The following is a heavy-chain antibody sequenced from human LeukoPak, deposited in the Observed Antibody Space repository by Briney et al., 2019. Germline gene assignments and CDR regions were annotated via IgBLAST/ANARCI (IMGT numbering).Heavy chain of an antibody. CDR3: ASGGLVSRYLDH. Sequence: NTSETLSLTCAVSGGSISSSTWWTWVRPPPGKGLEWIGEIFHSGSKNLNPSLKSRLTMSVDESKHEFSLKLTSVTAADTAVYYCASGGLVSRYLDHWGQGALVTVSS. V-gene: IGHV4-4*02. D-gene: IGHD3-9*01. CDR1: GGSISSSTW. CDR2: IFHSGSK. J-gene: IGHJ4*02.